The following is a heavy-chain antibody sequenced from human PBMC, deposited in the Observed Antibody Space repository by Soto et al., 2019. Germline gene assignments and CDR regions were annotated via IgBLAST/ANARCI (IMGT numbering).Heavy chain of an antibody. CDR3: ARTYYGADFDE. CDR2: IYYSGST. CDR1: GGSISSGGYY. J-gene: IGHJ4*02. Sequence: SETLSLTCTVSGGSISSGGYYWSWIRQHPGKGLEWIGYIYYSGSTYYNPSLKSRVTISVDTSKNQFSLKLSSVTAADTAVYYCARTYYGADFDEWGQGTLVTVSS. V-gene: IGHV4-31*03. D-gene: IGHD4-17*01.